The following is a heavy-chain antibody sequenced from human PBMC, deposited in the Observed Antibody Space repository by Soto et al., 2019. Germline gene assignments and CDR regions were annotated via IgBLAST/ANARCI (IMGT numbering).Heavy chain of an antibody. CDR2: VFWNDDK. Sequence: QITLKESGPTLVKPTQTLTLTCTFSGFSFGVSGVGVGWIRQPPGRALEWLGLVFWNDDKRYSPSLESRLILTQDTSNNPVVLTVTNLDPGDTGTYYCARAYTYDFDHWGQGTLVPVSS. CDR3: ARAYTYDFDH. J-gene: IGHJ4*02. CDR1: GFSFGVSGVG. V-gene: IGHV2-5*01. D-gene: IGHD2-21*01.